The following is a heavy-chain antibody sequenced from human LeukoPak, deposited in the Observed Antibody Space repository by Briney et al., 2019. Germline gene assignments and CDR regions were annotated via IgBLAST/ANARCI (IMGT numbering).Heavy chain of an antibody. Sequence: PGRFLRLSCAASGFTFDDYAMHWVRQAPGKGLEWGSGISWNSGSIGYADSVKGRFTISRDNAKNSLYLQMNSLRAEDTALYYCAKGSGIAAADNWFDPWGQGTLVTVSS. J-gene: IGHJ5*02. CDR3: AKGSGIAAADNWFDP. CDR2: ISWNSGSI. CDR1: GFTFDDYA. D-gene: IGHD6-13*01. V-gene: IGHV3-9*01.